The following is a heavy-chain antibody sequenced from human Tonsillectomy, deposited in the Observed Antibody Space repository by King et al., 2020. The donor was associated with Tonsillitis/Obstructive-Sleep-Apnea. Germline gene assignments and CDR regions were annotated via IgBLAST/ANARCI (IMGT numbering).Heavy chain of an antibody. J-gene: IGHJ5*02. D-gene: IGHD1-26*01. Sequence: LQLQESGPGLVKPSETLSLTCTVSGDSMTSSSYYWGWIRQPPGKGLEWIGDIYYRGGTYYNPSLKGRVTISVDTSKNHFFPILSSVTAADTAVYYCARQGEKGWFDPWGQGTPVTVSS. CDR3: ARQGEKGWFDP. V-gene: IGHV4-39*01. CDR2: IYYRGGT. CDR1: GDSMTSSSYY.